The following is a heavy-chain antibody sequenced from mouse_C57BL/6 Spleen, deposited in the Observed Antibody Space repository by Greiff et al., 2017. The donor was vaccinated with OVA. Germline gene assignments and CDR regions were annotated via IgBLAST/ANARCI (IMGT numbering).Heavy chain of an antibody. J-gene: IGHJ3*01. CDR1: GYSITSGYY. CDR2: ISYDGSN. Sequence: EVQLQESGPGLVKPSQSLSLTCSVTGYSITSGYYWNWIRQFPGNKLEWMGYISYDGSNNYNPSLKNRISITRDTSKNQFFLKLNSVTTEDTATYYCAREIYYYGGFAYWGQGTLVTVSA. D-gene: IGHD1-1*01. V-gene: IGHV3-6*01. CDR3: AREIYYYGGFAY.